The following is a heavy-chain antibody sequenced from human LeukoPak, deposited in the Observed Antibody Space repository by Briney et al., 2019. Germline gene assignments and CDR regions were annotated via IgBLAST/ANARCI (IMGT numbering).Heavy chain of an antibody. J-gene: IGHJ6*03. Sequence: GGSLRLXCAASGFTFSDYYMSWIRQAPGKGLEWVSYISSSGSTTYYADSVKGRFTISRDNAKNSLYLQMNSLRAEDTAVYYCARVGDTAMVTNYYYYYMDVWGKGTTVTVSS. CDR1: GFTFSDYY. CDR2: ISSSGSTT. CDR3: ARVGDTAMVTNYYYYYMDV. V-gene: IGHV3-11*04. D-gene: IGHD5-18*01.